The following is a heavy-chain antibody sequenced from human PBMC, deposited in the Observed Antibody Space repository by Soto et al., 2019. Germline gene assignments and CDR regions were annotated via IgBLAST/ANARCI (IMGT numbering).Heavy chain of an antibody. V-gene: IGHV3-48*01. J-gene: IGHJ4*02. CDR2: ISSSSSTI. CDR3: ARDPYYYDSSGYYHLDY. D-gene: IGHD3-22*01. Sequence: GGSLRFSCAASGFTFSSYSMNWVRQAPGKGLEWVSYISSSSSTIYYADSVKGRFTISRDNAKNSLYLQMNSLRAEDTAVYYCARDPYYYDSSGYYHLDYWGQGTLVTVSS. CDR1: GFTFSSYS.